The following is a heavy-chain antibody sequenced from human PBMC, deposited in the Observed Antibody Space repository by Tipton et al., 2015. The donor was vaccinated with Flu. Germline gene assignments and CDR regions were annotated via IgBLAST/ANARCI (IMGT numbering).Heavy chain of an antibody. Sequence: TLSLTCTVSGGSISSCYWSWIRQPAGKGLEWIGRIYTSGSTNYNPSLKSRVTMSVDTSKNQFSLKLSSVTAADTAVYYCARERGSGPQNSPAIYYYYYGSDVWGQGTTVTVSS. CDR3: ARERGSGPQNSPAIYYYYYGSDV. D-gene: IGHD4-23*01. CDR2: IYTSGST. V-gene: IGHV4-4*07. J-gene: IGHJ6*02. CDR1: GGSISSCY.